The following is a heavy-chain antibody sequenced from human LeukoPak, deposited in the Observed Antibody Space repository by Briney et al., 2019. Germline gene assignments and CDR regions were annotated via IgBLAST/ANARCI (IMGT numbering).Heavy chain of an antibody. J-gene: IGHJ4*02. Sequence: SVKVSCKASGGTFSSYAISWVRQAPGQGLEWMGGIIPIFDTANYAQKFQGRVTITTDESTSTAYMELSSLRSEDTAVYYCAREAVNKYQLLYFDYWGQGTLVTVSS. CDR3: AREAVNKYQLLYFDY. D-gene: IGHD2-2*01. CDR1: GGTFSSYA. CDR2: IIPIFDTA. V-gene: IGHV1-69*05.